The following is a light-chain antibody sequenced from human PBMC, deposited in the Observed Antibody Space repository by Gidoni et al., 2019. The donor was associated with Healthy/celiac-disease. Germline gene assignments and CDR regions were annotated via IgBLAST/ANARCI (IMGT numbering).Light chain of an antibody. V-gene: IGKV1-33*01. CDR2: YAA. J-gene: IGKJ4*01. CDR1: QDLSNY. Sequence: DIQMTQSPSSLSASVGDRVTITCQASQDLSNYLNWYQQKQGKAPKLLIYYAANLETGVPSRFSGSGSGTDFTFTISSLQPEDIATYYCQQYDNLLSLTFGGGTKVEIK. CDR3: QQYDNLLSLT.